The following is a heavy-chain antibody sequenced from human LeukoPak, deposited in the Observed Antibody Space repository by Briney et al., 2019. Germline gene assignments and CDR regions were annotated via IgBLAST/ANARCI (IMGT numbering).Heavy chain of an antibody. CDR3: ARVGYYYDGSGYPLGAFDI. CDR2: IYSGGRT. J-gene: IGHJ3*02. D-gene: IGHD3-22*01. V-gene: IGHV3-66*02. Sequence: GGSLTLSWAPSGFTASGIYMGWVRQAPGEVLEWVAVIYSGGRTYSAESVKGRLTISRDNSKNTLYLQMNSLRAEDTAVYYCARVGYYYDGSGYPLGAFDIWGQGTMVTVSS. CDR1: GFTASGIY.